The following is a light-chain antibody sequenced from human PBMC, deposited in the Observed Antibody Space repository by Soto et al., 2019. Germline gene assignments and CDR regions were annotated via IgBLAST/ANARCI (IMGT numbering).Light chain of an antibody. V-gene: IGKV3-20*01. CDR3: QQYGSSPIT. Sequence: DIVLTQSPGTLSSSPGEGATLSCGASQSINSRSLAWYQQKPGQAPRLLIYGASSRATGIPDRFSGSGSGTDFTLTISRLEPEDFAVYYCQQYGSSPITFGQGTRLEIK. CDR1: QSINSRS. CDR2: GAS. J-gene: IGKJ5*01.